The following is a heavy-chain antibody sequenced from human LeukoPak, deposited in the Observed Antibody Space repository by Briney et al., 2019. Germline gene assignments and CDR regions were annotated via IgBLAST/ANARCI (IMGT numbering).Heavy chain of an antibody. CDR3: ARAGVVLMVYATDFDY. J-gene: IGHJ4*02. V-gene: IGHV3-30*02. CDR2: IRYDGSNK. Sequence: PGGSLRLSCAASGFTFSSYGMHWVRQAPGKGLEWVAFIRYDGSNKYYADSVKGRFTISRDNSKNTLYLQMNSLRAEDTAVYYCARAGVVLMVYATDFDYWGQGTLVTVSS. D-gene: IGHD2-8*01. CDR1: GFTFSSYG.